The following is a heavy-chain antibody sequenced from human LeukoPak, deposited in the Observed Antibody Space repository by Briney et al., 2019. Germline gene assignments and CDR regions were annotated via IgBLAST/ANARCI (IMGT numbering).Heavy chain of an antibody. CDR2: IYYSGST. CDR1: GGSISSYY. V-gene: IGHV4-59*12. CDR3: ARGPLYCTNGVCHGWFDP. D-gene: IGHD2-8*01. Sequence: SETLSLTCTVSGGSISSYYWSWIRQPPGKGLEWIGYIYYSGSTYYNPSLKSRVTISVDTSKNQFSLKLSSVTAADTAVYYCARGPLYCTNGVCHGWFDPWGQGTLVTVSS. J-gene: IGHJ5*02.